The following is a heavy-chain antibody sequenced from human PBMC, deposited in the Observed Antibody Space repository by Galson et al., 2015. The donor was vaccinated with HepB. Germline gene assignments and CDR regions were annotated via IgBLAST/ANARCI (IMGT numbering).Heavy chain of an antibody. Sequence: SVKVSCKASGYTFTSYGISWVRQAPGQGLEWMGWISAYNGNTNYAQKLQGRVTMTTDTSTSTAYMELRSLRSDDTAVYYCARRYSGSYSGKAFDYWGQGTLVTVSS. CDR2: ISAYNGNT. CDR1: GYTFTSYG. D-gene: IGHD1-26*01. J-gene: IGHJ4*02. CDR3: ARRYSGSYSGKAFDY. V-gene: IGHV1-18*01.